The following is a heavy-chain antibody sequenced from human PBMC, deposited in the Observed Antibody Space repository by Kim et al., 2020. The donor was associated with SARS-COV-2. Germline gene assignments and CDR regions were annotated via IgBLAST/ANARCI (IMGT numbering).Heavy chain of an antibody. CDR1: GFTFSSYA. CDR2: ISYDGSNK. Sequence: GGSLRLSCAASGFTFSSYAMHWVRQAPGKGLEWVAVISYDGSNKYYADSVKGRFTISRDNSKNTLYLQMNSLRAEDTAVYYCARAWGRLRRIGWIDYWGQGTLVTVSS. D-gene: IGHD4-17*01. CDR3: ARAWGRLRRIGWIDY. J-gene: IGHJ4*02. V-gene: IGHV3-30-3*01.